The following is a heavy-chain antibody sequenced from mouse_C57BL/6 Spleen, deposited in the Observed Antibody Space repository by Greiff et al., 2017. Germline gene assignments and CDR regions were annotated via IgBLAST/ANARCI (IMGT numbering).Heavy chain of an antibody. J-gene: IGHJ4*01. CDR1: GYAFTNYL. Sequence: QVQLQQSGAELVRPGTSVKVSCKASGYAFTNYLIEWVKQRPGQGLEWIGVINPGSGGTNYNEQFKGKATLTADKSSSTAYMQLSRLTSEDSAVYVCARSDYGSSYDYAMDYWGQGTSVTVSS. CDR2: INPGSGGT. CDR3: ARSDYGSSYDYAMDY. D-gene: IGHD1-1*01. V-gene: IGHV1-54*01.